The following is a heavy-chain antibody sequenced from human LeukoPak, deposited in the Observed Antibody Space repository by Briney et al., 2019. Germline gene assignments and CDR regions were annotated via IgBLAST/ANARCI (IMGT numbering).Heavy chain of an antibody. Sequence: SETLSLTCAVYGGSFSGYYWSWICQPPGKGLEWIGEINHSGSTNYNPSLKSRVTISVDTSKNQFSLKLSSVTAADTAVYYCARSTSHRFDPWGQGTLVTVSS. D-gene: IGHD2-2*01. CDR1: GGSFSGYY. CDR2: INHSGST. J-gene: IGHJ5*02. CDR3: ARSTSHRFDP. V-gene: IGHV4-34*01.